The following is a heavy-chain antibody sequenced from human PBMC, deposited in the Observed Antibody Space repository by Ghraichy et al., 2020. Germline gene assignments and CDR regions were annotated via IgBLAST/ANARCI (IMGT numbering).Heavy chain of an antibody. Sequence: GGSLRLSCTASEFTFKIYWMSWVRQAPGKGLEWVANINQDGSEKNYVDSVKGRFSISRDNAKNSLDLQMNSLRAEDSAVYYCARGGYYFDYWGQGNLVTVSS. CDR1: EFTFKIYW. D-gene: IGHD1-14*01. CDR3: ARGGYYFDY. V-gene: IGHV3-7*03. CDR2: INQDGSEK. J-gene: IGHJ4*01.